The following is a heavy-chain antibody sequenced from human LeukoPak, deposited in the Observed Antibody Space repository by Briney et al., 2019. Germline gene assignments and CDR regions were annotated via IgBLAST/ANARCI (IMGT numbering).Heavy chain of an antibody. J-gene: IGHJ4*02. V-gene: IGHV3-21*01. CDR2: ISSSGSSV. D-gene: IGHD1-7*01. CDR1: GFTFSGYS. CDR3: TRPRTGTTDY. Sequence: KPGGSLRLSCAASGFTFSGYSMNWVRQAPGKGLEWVSYISSSGSSVYYADSVKGRFTMSRDNAKNSLYLQMNSLSAEDTAVYYCTRPRTGTTDYWGQGTLVTVSS.